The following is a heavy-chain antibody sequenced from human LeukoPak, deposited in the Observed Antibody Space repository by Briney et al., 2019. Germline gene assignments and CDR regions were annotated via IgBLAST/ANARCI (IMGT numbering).Heavy chain of an antibody. D-gene: IGHD3-10*01. J-gene: IGHJ4*02. CDR3: ARTYYYGSGSNDH. V-gene: IGHV3-7*04. Sequence: DSVKGRFTISRDNAKNSLYLQMNSLRAEDTAVYYCARTYYYGSGSNDHWGQGTLVTVSS.